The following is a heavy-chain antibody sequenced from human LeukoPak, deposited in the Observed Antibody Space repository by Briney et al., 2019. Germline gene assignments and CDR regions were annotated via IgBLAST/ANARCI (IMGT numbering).Heavy chain of an antibody. CDR3: AREGVLRFLEWGAFDI. D-gene: IGHD3-3*01. CDR1: GFTFSSSW. J-gene: IGHJ3*02. CDR2: INHDGSTT. V-gene: IGHV3-74*01. Sequence: PGGSLRLSCAASGFTFSSSWMHWVRQAPGKGLVWVSRINHDGSTTNYVDSVKGRFTISRDNSKNTLYLQMNSLRAEDTAVYYCAREGVLRFLEWGAFDIWGQGTMVTVSS.